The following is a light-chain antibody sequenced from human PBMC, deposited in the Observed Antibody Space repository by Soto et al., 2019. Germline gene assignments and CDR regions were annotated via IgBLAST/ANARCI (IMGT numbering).Light chain of an antibody. J-gene: IGKJ3*01. V-gene: IGKV3-11*01. CDR2: DAS. Sequence: EIVLTQSPATLSLSPGERATLSCRASQSLSNFLAWYQQKPGQAPRLLIYDASNRATGIPVRFSGSGSGTDFTLTISSLEPEDFAVYYCQQRSNLFPFGTGNTVEIK. CDR1: QSLSNF. CDR3: QQRSNLFP.